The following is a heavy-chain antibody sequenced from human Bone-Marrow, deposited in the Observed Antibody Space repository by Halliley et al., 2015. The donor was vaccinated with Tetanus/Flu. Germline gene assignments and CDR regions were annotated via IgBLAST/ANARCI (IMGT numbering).Heavy chain of an antibody. V-gene: IGHV4-30-2*01. CDR3: ARESTDGFDY. Sequence: PGKGLEGIGYIYHRGSTNYNPSLKSRVTISVDRSKNQFPLKLSSVTAADTAVYYCARESTDGFDYWGQGTLVTVSS. J-gene: IGHJ4*02. CDR2: IYHRGST.